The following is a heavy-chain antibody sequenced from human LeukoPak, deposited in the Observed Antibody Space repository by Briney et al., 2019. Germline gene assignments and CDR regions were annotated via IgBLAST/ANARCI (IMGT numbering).Heavy chain of an antibody. CDR2: IKEDGSET. V-gene: IGHV3-7*01. CDR1: GFTFSRSW. J-gene: IGHJ4*02. Sequence: PGGSLRLSCATSGFTFSRSWMDWVRQAPGKGLEWVANIKEDGSETHYVDVAKGRFTISRDNAKNSLFLQVDNLRVEDTAIYYCSRSLNFWGQGTLVTVSP. CDR3: SRSLNF.